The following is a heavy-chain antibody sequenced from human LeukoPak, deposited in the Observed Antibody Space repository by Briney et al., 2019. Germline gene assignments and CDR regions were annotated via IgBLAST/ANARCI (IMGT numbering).Heavy chain of an antibody. V-gene: IGHV4-34*01. CDR3: ARGRRRGLDY. Sequence: PSETLSLTCTVSGGSISNYYWSWIRQPPGKGLEWIGEINHSGSTNYNPSLKSRVTISVDTSKNQFSLKLSSVTAADTAVYYCARGRRRGLDYWGQGTLVTVSS. D-gene: IGHD3-10*01. CDR2: INHSGST. J-gene: IGHJ4*02. CDR1: GGSISNYY.